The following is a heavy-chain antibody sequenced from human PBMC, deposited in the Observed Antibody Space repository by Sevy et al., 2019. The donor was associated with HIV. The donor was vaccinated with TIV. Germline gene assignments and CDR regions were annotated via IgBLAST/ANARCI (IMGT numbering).Heavy chain of an antibody. CDR3: ARSAAYSYGYSYYYYGMDV. CDR2: ISAYNGNT. Sequence: ASVKVSCKASGYTFTSYGISWVRQAPGQGLEWMGWISAYNGNTNYAQKLQGRVTMTTDTSTSTAYMELRSLGSDDTAVYYCARSAAYSYGYSYYYYGMDVWGQGTTVTVSS. CDR1: GYTFTSYG. J-gene: IGHJ6*02. D-gene: IGHD5-18*01. V-gene: IGHV1-18*01.